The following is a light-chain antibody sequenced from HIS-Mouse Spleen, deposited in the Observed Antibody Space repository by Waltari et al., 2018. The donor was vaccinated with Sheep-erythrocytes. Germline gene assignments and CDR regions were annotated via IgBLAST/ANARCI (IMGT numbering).Light chain of an antibody. V-gene: IGLV2-8*01. CDR1: SSDVGGYNY. CDR2: EVS. J-gene: IGLJ3*02. Sequence: QSVLTQPPSASGTTGQRVTISCTGTSSDVGGYNYVSWYQQHPGKAPKLMIYEVSKRPSGVPDRFSGSKSGNTASLTVSGLQAEDEADYYCSSYAGSNNWVFGGGTKLTVL. CDR3: SSYAGSNNWV.